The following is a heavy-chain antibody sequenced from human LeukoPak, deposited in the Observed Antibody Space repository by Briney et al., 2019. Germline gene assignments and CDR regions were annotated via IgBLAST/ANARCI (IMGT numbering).Heavy chain of an antibody. D-gene: IGHD3-10*01. CDR3: AKDPPRGAGRPGSYYYGMDV. Sequence: SETLSLTCTVSGDSISAYYWNWIRQPAGKGLEWIGRVYTSGSTYYNPSLKSRLTVSLDTSKNQFSLKLTSVTAADTAVYYCAKDPPRGAGRPGSYYYGMDVWGQGTTVTVSS. J-gene: IGHJ6*02. CDR2: VYTSGST. CDR1: GDSISAYY. V-gene: IGHV4-4*07.